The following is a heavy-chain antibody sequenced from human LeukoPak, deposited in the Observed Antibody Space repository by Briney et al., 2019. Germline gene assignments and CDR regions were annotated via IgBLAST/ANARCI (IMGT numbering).Heavy chain of an antibody. J-gene: IGHJ1*01. CDR2: IYYSGST. V-gene: IGHV4-31*03. CDR1: GGSISSGGYY. CDR3: ARGDTYYYDSSGYPTEYFQH. D-gene: IGHD3-22*01. Sequence: TLSLTCTVSGGSISSGGYYWSWIRQHPGKGLEWIGYIYYSGSTYYNPSLKSRVTISVDTSKNQFSLKLSSVTAADTAVYYCARGDTYYYDSSGYPTEYFQHWGQGTLVTVSS.